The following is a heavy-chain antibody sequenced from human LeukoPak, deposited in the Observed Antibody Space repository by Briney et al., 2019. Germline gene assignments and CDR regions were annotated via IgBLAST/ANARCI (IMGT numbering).Heavy chain of an antibody. CDR3: ARSQRITMVRGVIIYDY. V-gene: IGHV1-2*02. D-gene: IGHD3-10*01. CDR1: GYTFTGYY. CDR2: INPNSGGT. Sequence: ASVKVSCKASGYTFTGYYMHWVRQAPGQGLEWMGWINPNSGGTNYAQKSQGRVTMTRDTSISTAYMELSRLRSDDTAVYYCARSQRITMVRGVIIYDYWGQGTLVTVSS. J-gene: IGHJ4*02.